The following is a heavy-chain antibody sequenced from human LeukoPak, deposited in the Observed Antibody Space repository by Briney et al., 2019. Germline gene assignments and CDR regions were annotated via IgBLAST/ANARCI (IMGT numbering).Heavy chain of an antibody. D-gene: IGHD2-15*01. CDR1: GYAFTSYD. J-gene: IGHJ6*02. V-gene: IGHV1-8*01. CDR3: ARGWDQLGYCSGDSCHSMDV. Sequence: ASVKVSCKASGYAFTSYDINWVRQAPGQGPEWMGWMNPNSGNTGYAQKFQGRVTMTRNPSISTAYMEVSGLRSEDTAVYYCARGWDQLGYCSGDSCHSMDVWGQGTTVTVSS. CDR2: MNPNSGNT.